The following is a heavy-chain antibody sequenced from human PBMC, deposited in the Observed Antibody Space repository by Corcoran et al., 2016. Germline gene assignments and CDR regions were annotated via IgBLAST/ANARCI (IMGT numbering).Heavy chain of an antibody. J-gene: IGHJ3*02. D-gene: IGHD2-15*01. Sequence: QVQLVQSGAEVKKPGASVKVSCKASGYTFTSYYMHWVRQAPGQGLEWMGIINPSGGSTSYAQKFQGRVTMTRDTSTSTVYMELSSLRSEDTAVYYCSRVCSGGAFDIWGQGTMVTVSS. CDR3: SRVCSGGAFDI. CDR2: INPSGGST. V-gene: IGHV1-46*01. CDR1: GYTFTSYY.